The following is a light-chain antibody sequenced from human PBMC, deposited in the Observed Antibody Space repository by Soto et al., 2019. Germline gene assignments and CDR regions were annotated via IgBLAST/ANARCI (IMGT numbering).Light chain of an antibody. Sequence: EIPMTPSPTSPSSSVGDRITITCRASQCIRNDLGWHQQKPWKAPKRLIYAASSLQSGVPSRLSGSGSGTEFTLTISSLQPEDFATYYCPQHNSYPLTFGGGTKVDIK. CDR2: AAS. J-gene: IGKJ4*01. V-gene: IGKV1-17*01. CDR3: PQHNSYPLT. CDR1: QCIRND.